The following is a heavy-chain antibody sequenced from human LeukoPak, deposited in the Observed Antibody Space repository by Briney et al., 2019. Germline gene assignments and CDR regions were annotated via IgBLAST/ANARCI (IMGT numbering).Heavy chain of an antibody. Sequence: SQTLSLTCAISGDSVSSNNGAWNWIRQSPSRGLEWLGRTYYRSKWYNDFAPSMQGRITISPDTSKNQFSLQLYYVTPEDTAVYYCARDVGTSGWHTFDYWGQGTLVTVSS. CDR3: ARDVGTSGWHTFDY. V-gene: IGHV6-1*01. J-gene: IGHJ4*02. CDR2: TYYRSKWYN. CDR1: GDSVSSNNGA. D-gene: IGHD6-19*01.